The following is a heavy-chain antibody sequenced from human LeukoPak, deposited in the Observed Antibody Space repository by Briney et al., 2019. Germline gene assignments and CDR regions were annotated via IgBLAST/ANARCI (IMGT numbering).Heavy chain of an antibody. CDR2: INSDGSST. CDR3: ARERLGVANWFDP. D-gene: IGHD2-15*01. V-gene: IGHV3-74*01. J-gene: IGHJ5*02. CDR1: GFTFSSYW. Sequence: GGSLRLSCAASGFTFSSYWMHWARQAPGKGLVWVSRINSDGSSTSYADSVKGRFTISRDNAKNTLYLQMNSLRAEDTAVYYCARERLGVANWFDPWGQGTLVTVSS.